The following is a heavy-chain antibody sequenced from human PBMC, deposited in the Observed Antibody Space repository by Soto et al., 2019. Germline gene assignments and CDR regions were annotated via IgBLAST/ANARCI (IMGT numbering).Heavy chain of an antibody. CDR3: AKEMYPRTVLDSSSPWGDY. CDR2: MSYAGTYK. J-gene: IGHJ4*02. D-gene: IGHD6-6*01. CDR1: GFTFSDYG. Sequence: GGSLRLSCAVSGFTFSDYGKHWVRQAPGKGLEWVAVMSYAGTYKYYADSVKGRFTISRDLSGNTLFLQMNSLRLEDTAVYFCAKEMYPRTVLDSSSPWGDYWGQGTLVTVSS. V-gene: IGHV3-30*18.